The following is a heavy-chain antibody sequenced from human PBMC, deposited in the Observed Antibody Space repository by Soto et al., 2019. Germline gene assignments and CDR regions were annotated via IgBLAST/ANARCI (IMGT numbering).Heavy chain of an antibody. CDR1: GGSFSGYY. CDR3: ARHRGQQLIYIYYYYGMDV. V-gene: IGHV4-34*01. D-gene: IGHD6-13*01. Sequence: PSETLSLTCAVYGGSFSGYYWSWIRQPPGKGLEWIGEINHSGSTNYNPSLKSRVTISVDTSKNQFSLKLSSVTAADTAVYYCARHRGQQLIYIYYYYGMDVWGQGTTVTVS. CDR2: INHSGST. J-gene: IGHJ6*02.